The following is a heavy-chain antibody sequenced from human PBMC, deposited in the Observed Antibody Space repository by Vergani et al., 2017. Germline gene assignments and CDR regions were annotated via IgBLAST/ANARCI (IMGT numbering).Heavy chain of an antibody. CDR3: AKDMGYSSSWYAFDY. Sequence: EVQLVESGGGLVQPGGSLKLSCAASGFTFDDYTMHWVRQAPGKGLEWVSLISWDGGSTYYADSVKGRFTSSRDNSKNSLYLQMNSLRTEDTALYYCAKDMGYSSSWYAFDYWGQGTLVTVSS. CDR1: GFTFDDYT. J-gene: IGHJ4*02. CDR2: ISWDGGST. V-gene: IGHV3-43*01. D-gene: IGHD6-13*01.